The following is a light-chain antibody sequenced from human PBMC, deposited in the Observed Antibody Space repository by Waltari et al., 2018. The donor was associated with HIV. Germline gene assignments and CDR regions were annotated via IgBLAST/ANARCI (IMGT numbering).Light chain of an antibody. Sequence: SPGTLSLSPGERVSLSCRANQTVNNNFLTWYQQKPGQAPRLLIYGASNRATDIPDRFSGFGSGTDFTLFISTLDPEDSALYFCQYFTSTPTYTFGQGTKLEIK. CDR3: QYFTSTPTYT. V-gene: IGKV3-20*01. J-gene: IGKJ2*01. CDR1: QTVNNNF. CDR2: GAS.